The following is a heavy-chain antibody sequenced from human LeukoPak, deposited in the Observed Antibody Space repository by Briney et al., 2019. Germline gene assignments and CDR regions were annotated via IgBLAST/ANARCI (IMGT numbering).Heavy chain of an antibody. CDR2: IFYRGGT. CDR3: ASRSPAYGGYDV. D-gene: IGHD4-23*01. CDR1: SGSINTSNYY. V-gene: IGHV4-39*07. Sequence: SETLSLTCTVSSGSINTSNYYWGWIRQPPGKGLEWIGNIFYRGGTYYSPSLKSRVTISVDTSKNQFSLKLSSVTAADTAVYYCASRSPAYGGYDVWGKGTTVTVSS. J-gene: IGHJ6*04.